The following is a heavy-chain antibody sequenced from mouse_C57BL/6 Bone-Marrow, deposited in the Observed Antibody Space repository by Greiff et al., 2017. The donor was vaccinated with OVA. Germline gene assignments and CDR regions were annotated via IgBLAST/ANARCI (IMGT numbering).Heavy chain of an antibody. V-gene: IGHV1-81*01. J-gene: IGHJ2*01. Sequence: VKLQESGAELARPGASVKLSCKASGYTFTSYGISWVKQRTGQGLEWIGEIYPRSGNTYYNEKFKGKATLTADKSSSTAYMGLRSLTSEDSAVYFCARGDSIWGQGTTLTVSS. CDR1: GYTFTSYG. CDR2: IYPRSGNT. CDR3: ARGDSI. D-gene: IGHD2-10*02.